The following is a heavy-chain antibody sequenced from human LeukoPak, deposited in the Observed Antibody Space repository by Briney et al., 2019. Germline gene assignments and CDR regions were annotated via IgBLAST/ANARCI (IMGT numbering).Heavy chain of an antibody. D-gene: IGHD6-19*01. CDR3: ARDRFVAGRVSGIRGSAIDY. J-gene: IGHJ4*02. V-gene: IGHV3-48*03. Sequence: GGSLRLSCAASGFTFSSYEMNWVRQASGKGLEWVSYISSSGSTIYYADSVKGRFTISRDNAKNSLYLQMNSLRAEDTAVCYCARDRFVAGRVSGIRGSAIDYWGQGTLVTVSS. CDR1: GFTFSSYE. CDR2: ISSSGSTI.